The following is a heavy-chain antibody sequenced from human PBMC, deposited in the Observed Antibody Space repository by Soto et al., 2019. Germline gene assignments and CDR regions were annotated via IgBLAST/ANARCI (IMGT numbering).Heavy chain of an antibody. J-gene: IGHJ4*02. Sequence: PSETLSLTCTVSGGSISSGGYYWSWIRQPPGKGLEWIGYIYYSGSTYYNPSLKSRVTISVDTSKNQFSLKLSSVTAADTAVYYCARCVYDSSGYVFDYWGQGTLVTVSS. CDR2: IYYSGST. CDR3: ARCVYDSSGYVFDY. D-gene: IGHD3-22*01. CDR1: GGSISSGGYY. V-gene: IGHV4-30-4*01.